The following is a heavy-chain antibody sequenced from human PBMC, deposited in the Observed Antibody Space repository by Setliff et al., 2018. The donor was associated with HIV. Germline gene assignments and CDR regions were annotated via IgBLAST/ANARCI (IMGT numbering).Heavy chain of an antibody. CDR1: GGSISTSSHY. V-gene: IGHV4-39*01. CDR2: IYSSGNT. CDR3: ARLFQWMSYSFDI. Sequence: SETLSLTCTVSGGSISTSSHYWGWIRQPPGKGLEWIGSIYSSGNTYYSPSLKNRVSMSVDRSRNQFSLKLSSVTAADTAVYYCARLFQWMSYSFDIWGQGTMVTVSS. J-gene: IGHJ3*02. D-gene: IGHD5-12*01.